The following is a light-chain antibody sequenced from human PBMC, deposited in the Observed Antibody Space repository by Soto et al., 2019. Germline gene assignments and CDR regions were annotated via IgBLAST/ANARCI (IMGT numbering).Light chain of an antibody. CDR3: QSYDTGLRTV. J-gene: IGLJ7*01. CDR1: SSNIGAGYD. Sequence: QSVLTQPPSVSGAPGQRVTISCPGSSSNIGAGYDVHWYQQLPGTAPKLLIYGNSNRPSGVPDRFSGSKSGTSASLAITGLQAEDEADYYCQSYDTGLRTVFGGGTQLTV. CDR2: GNS. V-gene: IGLV1-40*01.